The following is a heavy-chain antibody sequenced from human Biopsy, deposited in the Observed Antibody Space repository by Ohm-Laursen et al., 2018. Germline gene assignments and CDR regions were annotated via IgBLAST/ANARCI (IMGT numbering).Heavy chain of an antibody. CDR3: TRLAYYYYYGMDV. J-gene: IGHJ6*02. CDR1: GFTFTSHE. V-gene: IGHV3-48*03. Sequence: GSLRLSCAASGFTFTSHEMNWVRQAPGKGLEWISYITGSSSTIYYADSVKGRFTISRDNAKNSLYLQRNSLRAEDTAVYYCTRLAYYYYYGMDVWGQGTTVTVSS. CDR2: ITGSSSTI. D-gene: IGHD2-21*01.